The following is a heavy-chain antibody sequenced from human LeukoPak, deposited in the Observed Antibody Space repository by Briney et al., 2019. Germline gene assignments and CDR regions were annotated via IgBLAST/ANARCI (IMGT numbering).Heavy chain of an antibody. CDR3: ARDPLYTNSPPSYFDY. CDR1: GFTFSSYA. CDR2: ISYDGTNK. Sequence: GGSLRLSCAASGFTFSSYAMNWVRQAPGKGLEWVAIISYDGTNKDYADSVKGRFTISRDNSRNTLYLQMNSLRAEDTAAYHCARDPLYTNSPPSYFDYWGQGTLVTVSS. V-gene: IGHV3-30-3*01. J-gene: IGHJ4*02. D-gene: IGHD2-2*02.